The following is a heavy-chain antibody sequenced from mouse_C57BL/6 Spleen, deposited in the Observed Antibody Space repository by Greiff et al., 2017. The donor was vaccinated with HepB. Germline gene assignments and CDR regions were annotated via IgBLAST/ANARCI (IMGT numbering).Heavy chain of an antibody. CDR3: AKEGGLFYAMDY. D-gene: IGHD3-3*01. CDR2: IWRGGST. J-gene: IGHJ4*01. Sequence: VHLVESGPGLVQPSQSLSITCTVSGFSLTSYGVHWVRQSPGKGLEWLGVIWRGGSTDYNAAFMSRLSITKDNSKSQVFFKMNSLQADNTAIYYCAKEGGLFYAMDYWGQGTSVTVSS. CDR1: GFSLTSYG. V-gene: IGHV2-5*01.